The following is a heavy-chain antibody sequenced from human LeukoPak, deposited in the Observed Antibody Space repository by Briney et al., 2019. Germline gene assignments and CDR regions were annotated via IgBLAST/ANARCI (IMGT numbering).Heavy chain of an antibody. D-gene: IGHD1-26*01. Sequence: GRSLRLSCAASGFTFSNYAMHWVRQAPGKGLEWVAVIWSDGSNKYYADSVKGRFTISRDNSKNTLFLQMNSLRAEDTAVYYCARWGNSGNFDYWGQGALVTVSS. CDR3: ARWGNSGNFDY. V-gene: IGHV3-33*01. J-gene: IGHJ4*02. CDR1: GFTFSNYA. CDR2: IWSDGSNK.